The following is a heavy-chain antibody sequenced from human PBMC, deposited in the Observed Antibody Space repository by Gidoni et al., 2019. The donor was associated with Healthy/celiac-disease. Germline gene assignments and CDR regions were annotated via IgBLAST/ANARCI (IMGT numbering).Heavy chain of an antibody. CDR2: IYSGGST. J-gene: IGHJ6*02. CDR3: ARGTEGGWPTYYYYGMDV. V-gene: IGHV3-53*04. D-gene: IGHD6-19*01. CDR1: GFTVSSNY. Sequence: EVQLVESGGGLVQPGGSLRLSCAASGFTVSSNYMSWVRQAPGKGLEWVSVIYSGGSTYYADSVKGRFTISRHNSKNTLYLQMNSLRAEDTAVYYCARGTEGGWPTYYYYGMDVWGQGTTVTVSS.